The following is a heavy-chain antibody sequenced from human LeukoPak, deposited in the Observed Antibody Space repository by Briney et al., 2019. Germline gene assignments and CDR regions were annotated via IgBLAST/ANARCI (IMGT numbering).Heavy chain of an antibody. CDR2: IYPGDSNT. J-gene: IGHJ4*02. Sequence: GESLKISCRGSGYSFTTYWIGWVRQMPGKGLEWMGTIYPGDSNTRYTPPFQGQVTMSADKSINTAYLQWSSLKASNTAMYYCARREGCSSSSCPPDYWGQGTLVTVSP. CDR3: ARREGCSSSSCPPDY. V-gene: IGHV5-51*01. D-gene: IGHD2-2*01. CDR1: GYSFTTYW.